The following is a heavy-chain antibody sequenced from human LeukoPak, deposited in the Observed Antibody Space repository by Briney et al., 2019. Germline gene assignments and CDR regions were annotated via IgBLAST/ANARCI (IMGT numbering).Heavy chain of an antibody. CDR2: TYTSGRT. CDR3: ERDVRPTYDAFDI. Sequence: SDTLSLTCTDSLGSLSRYYWSLIRQPAGKGLEGIGRTYTSGRTKYNPSLKSRVTMSLHTSKNPFSLTLSPVPAADTAVYYCERDVRPTYDAFDICGQQTMVTVSS. J-gene: IGHJ3*02. CDR1: LGSLSRYY. D-gene: IGHD1-1*01. V-gene: IGHV4-4*07.